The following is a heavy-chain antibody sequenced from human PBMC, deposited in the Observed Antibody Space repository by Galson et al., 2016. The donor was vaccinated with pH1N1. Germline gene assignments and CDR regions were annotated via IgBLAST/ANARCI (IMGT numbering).Heavy chain of an antibody. CDR2: IYYSGTT. J-gene: IGHJ3*02. CDR1: GGSISNDYYY. D-gene: IGHD5-24*01. V-gene: IGHV4-30-4*08. CDR3: ARVGATMTATGAFDM. Sequence: TLSLPCTVSGGSISNDYYYWSWIRQPPGKGVEWIGYIYYSGTTYYNPSLKSRVTISIDTSKNQFSLKVTSVTAAATAVCYCARVGATMTATGAFDMWGQGTMVTVYS.